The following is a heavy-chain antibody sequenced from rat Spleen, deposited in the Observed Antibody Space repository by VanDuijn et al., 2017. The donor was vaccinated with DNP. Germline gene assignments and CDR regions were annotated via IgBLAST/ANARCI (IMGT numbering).Heavy chain of an antibody. V-gene: IGHV5-22*01. CDR1: GFTFSDYN. D-gene: IGHD1-10*01. Sequence: EVQLVESGGDLVQPGRSLKLSCAASGFTFSDYNMAWVRQAPKKGLEWVAYITYDGGSTYYRDSVKGRFTISRDNAKSILYLQMNSLRSEDMATYYCTRPHSNNYGGFAYWGQGTLVTVSS. J-gene: IGHJ3*01. CDR3: TRPHSNNYGGFAY. CDR2: ITYDGGST.